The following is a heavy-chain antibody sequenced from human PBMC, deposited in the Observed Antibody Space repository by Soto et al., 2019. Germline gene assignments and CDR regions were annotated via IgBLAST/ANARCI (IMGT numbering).Heavy chain of an antibody. CDR3: TRDLQDYVWGSYRSTPFDY. D-gene: IGHD3-16*02. J-gene: IGHJ4*02. CDR1: GFTFGDYA. V-gene: IGHV3-49*03. CDR2: IRSKAYGGTT. Sequence: SLRLSCTASGFTFGDYAMSWFRQAPGKGLEWVGFIRSKAYGGTTEYAASVKGRFTISRDDSKSIAYLQMNSLKTEDTAVYYCTRDLQDYVWGSYRSTPFDYWGQGALVTVSS.